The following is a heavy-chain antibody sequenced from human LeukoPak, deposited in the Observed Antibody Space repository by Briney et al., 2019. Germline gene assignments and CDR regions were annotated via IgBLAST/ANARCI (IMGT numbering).Heavy chain of an antibody. CDR2: IYYSGST. J-gene: IGHJ4*02. CDR3: ATSGWYLLPGVY. Sequence: GSLRLSCAASGFIFSDHYIDWVRQAPGKGLEWIGSIYYSGSTYYNPSLESRVTISVDTSKNQFSLKLSSVTAADTAVYYCATSGWYLLPGVYWGQGTLVTVSS. V-gene: IGHV4-38-2*01. CDR1: GFIFSDHY. D-gene: IGHD6-19*01.